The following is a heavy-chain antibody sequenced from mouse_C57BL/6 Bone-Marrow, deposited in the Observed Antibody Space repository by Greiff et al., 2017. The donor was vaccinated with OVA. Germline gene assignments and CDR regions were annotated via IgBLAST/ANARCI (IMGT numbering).Heavy chain of an antibody. V-gene: IGHV1-26*01. CDR2: INPNNGGT. Sequence: EVQLQQSGPELVKPGASVKISCKASGYTFTDYYMNWVKQSHGKSLEWIGDINPNNGGTSYNQKFKGKATLTVDKSSSTAYMELRSLTSEDSAVYYCARGTFSNYYGSSYFDYWGQGTTLTVSS. CDR1: GYTFTDYY. CDR3: ARGTFSNYYGSSYFDY. J-gene: IGHJ2*01. D-gene: IGHD1-1*01.